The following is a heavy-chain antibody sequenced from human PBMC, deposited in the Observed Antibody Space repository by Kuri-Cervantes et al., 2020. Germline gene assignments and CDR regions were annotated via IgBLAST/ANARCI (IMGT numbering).Heavy chain of an antibody. V-gene: IGHV3-48*03. CDR1: GFTFSSYA. CDR2: ISSSGSTI. Sequence: GESLKISCAASGFTFSSYAMSWVRQAPGKGLEWVSYISSSGSTIYYADSVKGRFTISRDNAKNSLYLQMNSLRAEDTAVYYCARISGVGNYVLDDYWGQGTLVTVSS. D-gene: IGHD4-11*01. J-gene: IGHJ4*02. CDR3: ARISGVGNYVLDDY.